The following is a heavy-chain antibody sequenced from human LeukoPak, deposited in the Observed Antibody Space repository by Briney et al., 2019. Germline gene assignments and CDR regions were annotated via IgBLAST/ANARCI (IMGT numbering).Heavy chain of an antibody. V-gene: IGHV3-11*06. CDR1: GFTLSDYY. Sequence: PGGSLRLSCAPSGFTLSDYYMSWIRQAPGTGLEGVSYISSSISYTNYADSVKGRFTISRDNAKNSLYLQMNSLRVEDTAVYYCARDQESDILTGPSTSGMDVWGKGTTVTVSS. CDR3: ARDQESDILTGPSTSGMDV. J-gene: IGHJ6*04. D-gene: IGHD3-9*01. CDR2: ISSSISYT.